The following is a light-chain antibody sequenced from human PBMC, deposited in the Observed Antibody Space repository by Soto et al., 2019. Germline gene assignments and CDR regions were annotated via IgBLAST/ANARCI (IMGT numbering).Light chain of an antibody. CDR1: KLGDKY. CDR3: QAWDSSTLRV. CDR2: QDN. J-gene: IGLJ1*01. V-gene: IGLV3-1*01. Sequence: SYELTQPPSVSVSPGQTASITCSGDKLGDKYACWYQQKPGQSPVLVIYQDNKRPSGIPERFSGSNSGSTATLTISGTQAMDEADYYCQAWDSSTLRVFGTGTKLTVL.